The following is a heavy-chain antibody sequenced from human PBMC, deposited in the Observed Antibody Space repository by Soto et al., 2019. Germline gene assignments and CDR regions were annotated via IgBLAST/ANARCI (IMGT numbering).Heavy chain of an antibody. V-gene: IGHV3-66*01. D-gene: IGHD3-10*01. CDR1: GFTVSSYY. Sequence: EVQLVESGGDLVQPGGSLRLSCAASGFTVSSYYMTWVRQAPGKGLEWVSVIDTGDRTYYADTEKGRFTISRDNSKRRPYLQIYSLRAEDTAVYYCARYGSGRRHNPDYWGRGTLVTVSS. CDR3: ARYGSGRRHNPDY. J-gene: IGHJ4*02. CDR2: IDTGDRT.